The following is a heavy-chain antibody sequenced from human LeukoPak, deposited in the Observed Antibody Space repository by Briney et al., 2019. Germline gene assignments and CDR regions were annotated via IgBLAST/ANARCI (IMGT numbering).Heavy chain of an antibody. CDR1: GYTFTDYY. D-gene: IGHD4-23*01. Sequence: GASVKVSCKASGYTFTDYYMHWVRQAPGQGLEWMGWINPNSGGTNYAQKFQGRVTMTRDTSISTAYMELSSLTSDDTAVYYCARHDYSGDNFDYWGQGALVTVSS. CDR3: ARHDYSGDNFDY. V-gene: IGHV1-2*02. CDR2: INPNSGGT. J-gene: IGHJ4*02.